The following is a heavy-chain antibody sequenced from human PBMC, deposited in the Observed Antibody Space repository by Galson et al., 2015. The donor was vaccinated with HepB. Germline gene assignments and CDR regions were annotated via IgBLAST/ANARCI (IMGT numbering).Heavy chain of an antibody. J-gene: IGHJ6*03. CDR3: ARLAWNPCSSTSCNPHGFYYYYYMDV. CDR1: GFTFSSYS. CDR2: ISSSSSYI. D-gene: IGHD2-2*01. V-gene: IGHV3-21*01. Sequence: SLRLSCAASGFTFSSYSMNWVRQAPGKGLEWVSSISSSSSYIYYADSVKGRFTISRDNAKNSLYLQMNSLRAEDTAVYYCARLAWNPCSSTSCNPHGFYYYYYMDVWGKGTTVTVSS.